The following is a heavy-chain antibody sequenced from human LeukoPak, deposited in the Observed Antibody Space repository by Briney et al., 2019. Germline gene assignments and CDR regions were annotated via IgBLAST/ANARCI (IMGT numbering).Heavy chain of an antibody. CDR3: ARGASRRYLSGIVAGSQVAATKGMYYFDY. V-gene: IGHV3-23*01. CDR2: ISGSGGST. J-gene: IGHJ4*02. D-gene: IGHD6-19*01. Sequence: PGGSLRLSCAASGFTFSSYGMSWVRQAPGKGLEWVSAISGSGGSTYYADSVKGRFTISRDNSKNTLYLQMNSLRAEDTAVYYCARGASRRYLSGIVAGSQVAATKGMYYFDYWGQGTLVTVSS. CDR1: GFTFSSYG.